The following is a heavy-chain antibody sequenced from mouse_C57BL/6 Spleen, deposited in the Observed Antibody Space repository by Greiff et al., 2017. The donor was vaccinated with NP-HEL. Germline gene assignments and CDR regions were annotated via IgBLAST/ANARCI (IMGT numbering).Heavy chain of an antibody. CDR3: AREGTAQVYFDY. D-gene: IGHD3-2*02. CDR2: ISDGGSYT. CDR1: GFTFSSYA. Sequence: EVKLVESGGGLVKPGGSLKLSCAASGFTFSSYAMSWVRQTPEKRLEWVATISDGGSYTYYPDNVKGRFTISRDNAKNNLYLQMSHLKSEDTAVYYCAREGTAQVYFDYWGQGTTLTVSS. J-gene: IGHJ2*01. V-gene: IGHV5-4*03.